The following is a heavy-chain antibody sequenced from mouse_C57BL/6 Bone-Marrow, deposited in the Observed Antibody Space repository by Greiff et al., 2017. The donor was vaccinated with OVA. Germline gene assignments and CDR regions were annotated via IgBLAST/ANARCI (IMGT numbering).Heavy chain of an antibody. CDR1: GFTFSSYA. J-gene: IGHJ2*01. CDR2: ISDGGSYT. V-gene: IGHV5-4*01. CDR3: ARAMITDY. D-gene: IGHD2-4*01. Sequence: DVQLVESGGGLVKPGGSLKLSCAASGFTFSSYAMSWVRQTPEKRLEWVATISDGGSYTYYPDNVKGRFTISRDNAKNNLYLQMSHLKSEDTAMYYCARAMITDYWGQGTTLTVSS.